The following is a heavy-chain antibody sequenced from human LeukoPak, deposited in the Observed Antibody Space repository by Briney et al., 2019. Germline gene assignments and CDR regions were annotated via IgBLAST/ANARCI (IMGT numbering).Heavy chain of an antibody. CDR1: GYTFTSYG. V-gene: IGHV1-18*01. J-gene: IGHJ4*02. D-gene: IGHD6-6*01. CDR3: ARASPLLEGGIAARTGFDY. CDR2: ISAYNGNT. Sequence: ASVKVSCKASGYTFTSYGISWVRQAPGQGLEWMGWISAYNGNTNYAQKLQGRVTMTTDTSTSTAYMELRSLRSDDTAVYYCARASPLLEGGIAARTGFDYWGQGTLVTVSS.